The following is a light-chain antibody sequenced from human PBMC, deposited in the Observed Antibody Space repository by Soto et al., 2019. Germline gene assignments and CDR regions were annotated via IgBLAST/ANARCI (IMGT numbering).Light chain of an antibody. CDR3: QQYNTYWT. Sequence: SERAHLPTILTACLGDRVTLPFRASQSISSWLAWYQQKPGKAPKLLIYDASSLESGVPSRFSGSGSGTEFTLTITSLQPDDFATYYCQQYNTYWTFGQGTMVDIK. CDR2: DAS. V-gene: IGKV1-5*01. J-gene: IGKJ1*01. CDR1: QSISSW.